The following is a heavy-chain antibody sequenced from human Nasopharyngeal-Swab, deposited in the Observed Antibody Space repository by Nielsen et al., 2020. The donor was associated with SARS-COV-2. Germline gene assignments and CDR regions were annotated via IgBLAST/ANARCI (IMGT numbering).Heavy chain of an antibody. CDR2: IRYDGSDY. CDR3: ARQDSSAYYYVFNY. J-gene: IGHJ4*02. D-gene: IGHD3-22*01. CDR1: GFTLSSYA. Sequence: GGSLRLSCAAYGFTLSSYAMKWVRQATGKGLEWVAFIRYDGSDYYYADSVEGRFTISRDNSKNTLYLQLNSLRAEDTAVYYCARQDSSAYYYVFNYWGQGTLVTVSS. V-gene: IGHV3-30*02.